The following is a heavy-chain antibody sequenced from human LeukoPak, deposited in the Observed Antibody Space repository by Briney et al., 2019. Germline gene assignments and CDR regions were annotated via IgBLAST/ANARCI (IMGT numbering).Heavy chain of an antibody. CDR1: GFTLSAYA. J-gene: IGHJ4*02. Sequence: GGSLRLSCSASGFTLSAYAMSWVRHPPGEELQWVSAISHTDGSTYYADSVKGRFTISRDNSKNTLYPQMNSLRAEDTAVYYCAKDRIAVPYYFDYWGQGTLVTVSS. D-gene: IGHD6-19*01. CDR3: AKDRIAVPYYFDY. V-gene: IGHV3-23*01. CDR2: ISHTDGST.